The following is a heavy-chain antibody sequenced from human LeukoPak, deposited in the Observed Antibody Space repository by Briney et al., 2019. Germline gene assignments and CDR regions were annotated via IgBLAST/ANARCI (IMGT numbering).Heavy chain of an antibody. V-gene: IGHV3-30*12. CDR2: ISYDGSKK. CDR1: GFIFSSYG. CDR3: ARGTFGGVIPRSY. Sequence: GRSLRLSCAASGFIFSSYGMHWVRQAPGKGLEWVAVISYDGSKKEYADAVKDRFTVSRDRSKKMVYLDMNSLRAEDTAVYYCARGTFGGVIPRSYWDQGTLVTVSS. D-gene: IGHD3-16*02. J-gene: IGHJ4*02.